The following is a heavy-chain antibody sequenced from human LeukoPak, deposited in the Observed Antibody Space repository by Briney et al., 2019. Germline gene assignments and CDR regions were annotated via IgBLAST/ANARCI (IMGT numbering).Heavy chain of an antibody. CDR2: ISYDGSNK. J-gene: IGHJ4*02. Sequence: AGGSLRLSCSASGFTFSGHTMHWVRQAPGKGLEWVAVISYDGSNKYYADSVKGRFTFSRDNSKNTLYLQMNSLRAEDTAVYYCAKEYCSNSVCHSLDYWGQGTLVTVSS. V-gene: IGHV3-30*04. CDR3: AKEYCSNSVCHSLDY. CDR1: GFTFSGHT. D-gene: IGHD2-8*01.